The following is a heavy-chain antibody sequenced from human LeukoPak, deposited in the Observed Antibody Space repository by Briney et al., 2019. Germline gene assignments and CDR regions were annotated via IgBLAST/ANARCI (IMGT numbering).Heavy chain of an antibody. J-gene: IGHJ4*02. CDR2: IRYDGANI. D-gene: IGHD1-1*01. CDR3: ARDVRERHVVILTSLTWLDY. CDR1: GFTFSSYG. Sequence: QSGGSLRLSCAASGFTFSSYGMHWVRQAPGKGLEWVAFIRYDGANIYYADSVKGRFTISRDNSKDTLYLQMNALRAEDTAMFYCARDVRERHVVILTSLTWLDYWGQGTLVTVSS. V-gene: IGHV3-30*02.